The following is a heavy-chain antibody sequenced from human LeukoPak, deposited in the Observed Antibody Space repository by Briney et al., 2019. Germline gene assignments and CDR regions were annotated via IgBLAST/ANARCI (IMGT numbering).Heavy chain of an antibody. V-gene: IGHV3-30*03. J-gene: IGHJ4*02. CDR3: ARVGYYSSGPFSYFDY. CDR1: GFTFSSYG. CDR2: ISYDGSNK. D-gene: IGHD3-10*01. Sequence: PGGSLRLSCAASGFTFSSYGMHWVRQAPGKGLEWVAVISYDGSNKYYADSVKGRFTISRDKSKNTLYLQMNSLRVEDTAVYYCARVGYYSSGPFSYFDYWGQGTLVTVSS.